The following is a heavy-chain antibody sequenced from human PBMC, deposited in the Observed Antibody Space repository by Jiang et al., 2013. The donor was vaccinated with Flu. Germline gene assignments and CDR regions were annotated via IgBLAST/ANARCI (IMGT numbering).Heavy chain of an antibody. CDR1: GFIFSTYG. CDR2: MSYDGSKA. Sequence: VQLLESGGGVVQPGRSLRLSCAASGFIFSTYGMHWVRQAPGKGMEWVAGMSYDGSKAYYADSVKGRFTISRDNSKNTLYLQMKSLRVEDTAVYFCARPLAVFGVFVIWNAFDIWGQGTMVTVSS. V-gene: IGHV3-30*03. CDR3: ARPLAVFGVFVIWNAFDI. J-gene: IGHJ3*02. D-gene: IGHD3-3*01.